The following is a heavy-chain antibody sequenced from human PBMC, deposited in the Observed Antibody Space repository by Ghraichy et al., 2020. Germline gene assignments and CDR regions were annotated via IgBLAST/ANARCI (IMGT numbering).Heavy chain of an antibody. CDR2: IVPSLNVA. J-gene: IGHJ5*02. CDR1: GDTFSNYA. V-gene: IGHV1-69*04. D-gene: IGHD6-19*01. Sequence: SVKVSCKTSGDTFSNYALSWVRQAPGQGQERMGMIVPSLNVADYAQNFQGRVSFTADQSTTTVYMVLSSLRSDAPAIYFCARFSREDEAVQQNWLDPWGQGTLVTVSA. CDR3: ARFSREDEAVQQNWLDP.